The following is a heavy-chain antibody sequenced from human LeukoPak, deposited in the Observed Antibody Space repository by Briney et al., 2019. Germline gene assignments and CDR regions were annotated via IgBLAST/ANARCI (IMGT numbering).Heavy chain of an antibody. CDR1: GGSISGYY. CDR3: ARHGTDY. J-gene: IGHJ4*02. V-gene: IGHV4-59*08. Sequence: SEILSLTCTVSGGSISGYYWSWIRQPPGKGLEWIGYIYYGGSTNYNPSLKSRVTMSVVKSKNLFSLNLSSVTAADTAVYYCARHGTDYWGQGTLVTVSP. CDR2: IYYGGST.